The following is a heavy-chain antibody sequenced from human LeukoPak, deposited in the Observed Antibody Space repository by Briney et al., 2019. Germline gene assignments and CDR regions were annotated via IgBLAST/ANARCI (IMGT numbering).Heavy chain of an antibody. CDR3: ARGDFSSGPSRDALDV. CDR1: GGSISSGSYF. D-gene: IGHD3-3*01. V-gene: IGHV4-61*02. CDR2: IFTSGTT. J-gene: IGHJ3*01. Sequence: SETLSLTCTVSGGSISSGSYFWSWVRQPAGKGLEWVGLIFTSGTTNYNPSLKSRVTISVDTSKNQFSLEVSSVTAADTAVYYCARGDFSSGPSRDALDVWGQGTMVTVSS.